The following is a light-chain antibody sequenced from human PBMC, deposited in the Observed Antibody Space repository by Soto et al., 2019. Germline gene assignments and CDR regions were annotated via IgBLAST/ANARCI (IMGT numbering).Light chain of an antibody. J-gene: IGKJ2*01. Sequence: DIQMTQSPSSLSASVGDRVTITCRASQSISSYLNWYQQKPGKAPKLRIYAASSLQSGVPSRFSGSGSGTDFTLTISSLQPEEFATYYCQQSYSTPQTFGQGTKLEIK. CDR2: AAS. CDR1: QSISSY. CDR3: QQSYSTPQT. V-gene: IGKV1-39*01.